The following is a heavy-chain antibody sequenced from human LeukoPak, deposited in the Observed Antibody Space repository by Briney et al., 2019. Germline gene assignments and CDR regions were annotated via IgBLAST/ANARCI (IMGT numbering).Heavy chain of an antibody. J-gene: IGHJ6*02. CDR1: GGSISSYY. D-gene: IGHD3-10*01. Sequence: PSETLSLTCTVSGGSISSYYCSWIRQPPGKGLEWIGYIYYSGSTNYNPSLKSRVTISVDTSRNQFSLKLSSVTAADTAMYYCARVDYGSGSYYYYYYYGLDVWGQGTAVTVSS. V-gene: IGHV4-59*12. CDR2: IYYSGST. CDR3: ARVDYGSGSYYYYYYYGLDV.